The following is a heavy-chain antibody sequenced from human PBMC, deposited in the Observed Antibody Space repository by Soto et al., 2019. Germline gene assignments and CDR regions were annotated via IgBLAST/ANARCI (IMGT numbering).Heavy chain of an antibody. CDR3: TSHYDFWSGYSWFDP. Sequence: VQLVESGGGLVQPGGSLKLSCAASGFTFSGSAMHWVRQASGKGLEWVGRIRSKANSYATAYAASVKGRFTISRDDSKNTAYLQMNSLKTEDTAVYYCTSHYDFWSGYSWFDPWGQGTLVTVSS. D-gene: IGHD3-3*01. V-gene: IGHV3-73*02. CDR1: GFTFSGSA. CDR2: IRSKANSYAT. J-gene: IGHJ5*02.